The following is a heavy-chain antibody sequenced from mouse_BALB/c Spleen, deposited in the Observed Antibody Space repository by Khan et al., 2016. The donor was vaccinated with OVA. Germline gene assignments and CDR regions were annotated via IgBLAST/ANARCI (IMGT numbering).Heavy chain of an antibody. CDR1: GFTFSSYS. D-gene: IGHD4-1*01. Sequence: EVELVESGGDLVKPGGSLKFSCAASGFTFSSYSMSWVCQTPDKRLEWVATISSGGDYTYYSDNVKGRFTISRDNAKNTLYLQMSSLKSEDTAMYYCASHLTGSFAYWGQGTLVTVSA. V-gene: IGHV5-6*01. CDR2: ISSGGDYT. J-gene: IGHJ3*01. CDR3: ASHLTGSFAY.